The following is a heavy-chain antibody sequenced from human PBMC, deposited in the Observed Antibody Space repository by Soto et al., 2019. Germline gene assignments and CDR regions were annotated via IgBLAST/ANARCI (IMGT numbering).Heavy chain of an antibody. D-gene: IGHD6-19*01. CDR1: GGSISSGGYY. CDR2: IYYSGST. Sequence: SETLSLTCTVSGGSISSGGYYWSWIRQHPGKGLEWIGYIYYSGSTYYNPSLKSRVTISVDTSKNQFSLKLSSVTAADTAVYYCARENRGGWYGGGVYYFDYWGQGTLVTVSS. CDR3: ARENRGGWYGGGVYYFDY. J-gene: IGHJ4*02. V-gene: IGHV4-31*03.